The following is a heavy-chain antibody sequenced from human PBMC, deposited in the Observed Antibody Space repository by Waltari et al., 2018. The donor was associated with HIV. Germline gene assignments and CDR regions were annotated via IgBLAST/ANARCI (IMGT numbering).Heavy chain of an antibody. CDR3: AKDMSSDDAFDI. J-gene: IGHJ3*02. CDR2: ISWNSGSI. CDR1: GFTFDDYA. V-gene: IGHV3-9*01. Sequence: EVQLVESGGGLVQPGRSLRLSCAASGFTFDDYAMHWVRQAPGKGLEWVSGISWNSGSIGYADSEKGRFTISRDNAKNSLYLQMNSLRAEDTALYYCAKDMSSDDAFDIWGQGTMVTVSS.